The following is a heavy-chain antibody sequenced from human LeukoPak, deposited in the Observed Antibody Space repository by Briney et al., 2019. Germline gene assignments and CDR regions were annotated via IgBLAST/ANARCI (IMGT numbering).Heavy chain of an antibody. CDR1: GFIFSSYG. Sequence: PGGSLRLSCAASGFIFSSYGMHWVRQAPGKGLEWVAVISYDGNNKYSADSVKGRFTISRDNSMTTLYLQMNSLRAEDTAVYYCAKDGSAYYYYGMDVWGQGTTVTVSS. J-gene: IGHJ6*02. D-gene: IGHD1-1*01. V-gene: IGHV3-30*18. CDR2: ISYDGNNK. CDR3: AKDGSAYYYYGMDV.